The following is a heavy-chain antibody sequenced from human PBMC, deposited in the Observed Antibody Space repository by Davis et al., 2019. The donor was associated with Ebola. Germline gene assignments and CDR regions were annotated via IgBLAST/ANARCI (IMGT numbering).Heavy chain of an antibody. Sequence: PGGSLRLSCAASGFTFSSYAMHWVRQAPGKGLEWVAVISYDGSNKYCADSVKGRFTISRDNSKNTLYLQMNSLRAEDTAVYYCARDSATCGSTSCYTGVGEAGMDVWGQGTTVTVSS. CDR3: ARDSATCGSTSCYTGVGEAGMDV. CDR1: GFTFSSYA. D-gene: IGHD2-2*02. V-gene: IGHV3-30-3*01. CDR2: ISYDGSNK. J-gene: IGHJ6*02.